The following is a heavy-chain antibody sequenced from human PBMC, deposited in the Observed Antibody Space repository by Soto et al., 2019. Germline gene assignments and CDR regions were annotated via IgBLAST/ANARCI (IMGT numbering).Heavy chain of an antibody. CDR2: IYHSGST. J-gene: IGHJ4*02. CDR3: ARGYSSSSDFDY. CDR1: GGSISSGGYS. D-gene: IGHD6-6*01. V-gene: IGHV4-30-2*01. Sequence: SETLSLTCAVSGGSISSGGYSWSWIRQPPGKGLEWIGYIYHSGSTYYNPSLKSRVTISVDRSKNQFSLKLSSVTAADTAVYYCARGYSSSSDFDYWGQGTLVTVSS.